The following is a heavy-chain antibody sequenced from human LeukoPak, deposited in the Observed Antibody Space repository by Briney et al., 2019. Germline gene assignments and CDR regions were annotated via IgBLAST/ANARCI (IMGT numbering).Heavy chain of an antibody. Sequence: ASVKVSCKASGYTFTSYAMHWVRQAPGQRLEWMGWINAGNGNTKYSQKFQGRVTITRDTSASTAYMELSSLRSKDTAVYYCARDFRYGDYPDYWGQGTLVTVSS. D-gene: IGHD4-17*01. CDR1: GYTFTSYA. CDR2: INAGNGNT. J-gene: IGHJ4*02. V-gene: IGHV1-3*01. CDR3: ARDFRYGDYPDY.